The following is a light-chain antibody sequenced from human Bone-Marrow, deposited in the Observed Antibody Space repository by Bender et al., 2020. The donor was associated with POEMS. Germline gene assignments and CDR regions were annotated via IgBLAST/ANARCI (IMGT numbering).Light chain of an antibody. CDR3: QSYDNSLGGWV. CDR1: SSDVGRYNY. Sequence: QSVLTQPPSASGSPGQSVTIYCTGTSSDVGRYNYVSWYQQHPGKAPKLMIYEVSKRPSGVPDRFSGSKSGTSASLAITGLQAEDEGDYYCQSYDNSLGGWVFGGGTKLTVL. CDR2: EVS. J-gene: IGLJ3*02. V-gene: IGLV2-8*01.